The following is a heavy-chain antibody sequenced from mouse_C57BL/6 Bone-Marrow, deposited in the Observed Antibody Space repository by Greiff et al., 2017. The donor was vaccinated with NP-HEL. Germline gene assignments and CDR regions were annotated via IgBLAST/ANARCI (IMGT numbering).Heavy chain of an antibody. D-gene: IGHD2-5*01. CDR1: GYTFTSYW. V-gene: IGHV1-69*01. J-gene: IGHJ3*01. Sequence: QVQLQQPGAELVMPGASVKLSCKASGYTFTSYWMHWVKQRPGQGLECIGEIDPSDSYTNYNQKFKGKSTLTVDKSSSTAYMQLSSLTSEDSAVYYCARRAYYSNYEFAYWGQGTLVTVSA. CDR3: ARRAYYSNYEFAY. CDR2: IDPSDSYT.